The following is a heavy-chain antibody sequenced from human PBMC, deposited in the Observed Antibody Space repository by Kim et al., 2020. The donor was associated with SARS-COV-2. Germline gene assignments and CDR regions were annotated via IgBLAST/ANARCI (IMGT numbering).Heavy chain of an antibody. CDR1: GYSFTSYW. CDR2: IYPGDSDT. J-gene: IGHJ1*01. Sequence: GESLKISCKGSGYSFTSYWIGWVRQMPGKGLEWMGIIYPGDSDTRYSPSFQGQVTISADKSISTAYLQWSSLKASDTAMYYCARSPTYYDILTGYQSRYFQHWGQGTLVTVSS. D-gene: IGHD3-9*01. CDR3: ARSPTYYDILTGYQSRYFQH. V-gene: IGHV5-51*01.